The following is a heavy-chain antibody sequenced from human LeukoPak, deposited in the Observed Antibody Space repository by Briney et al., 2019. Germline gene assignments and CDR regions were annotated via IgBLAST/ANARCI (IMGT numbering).Heavy chain of an antibody. V-gene: IGHV1-18*01. CDR1: GYTFTSYG. J-gene: IGHJ4*02. CDR3: AREVDRYSYGYVAY. CDR2: ISAYNGNT. D-gene: IGHD5-18*01. Sequence: GASVKVSCKASGYTFTSYGISWVRQAPGQGLEWMGWISAYNGNTNYAQKLQGRVTMTTDTSTSTAYMELRSLRSDDTAVYYCAREVDRYSYGYVAYWGQGTLVTVSS.